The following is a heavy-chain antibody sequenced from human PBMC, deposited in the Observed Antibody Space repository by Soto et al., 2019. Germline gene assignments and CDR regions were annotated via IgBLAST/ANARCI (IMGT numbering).Heavy chain of an antibody. D-gene: IGHD6-6*01. CDR1: GFTFSSYA. J-gene: IGHJ4*02. V-gene: IGHV3-23*01. CDR3: ANSNRWEAARGFFDY. Sequence: GGSLRLSCAASGFTFSSYAMSWVRQAPGKGLEWVSAISGSGGSTYYADSVKGRFTISRDNSKNALYLQMNSLRAEDTAVYYCANSNRWEAARGFFDYWGQGTLVTVSS. CDR2: ISGSGGST.